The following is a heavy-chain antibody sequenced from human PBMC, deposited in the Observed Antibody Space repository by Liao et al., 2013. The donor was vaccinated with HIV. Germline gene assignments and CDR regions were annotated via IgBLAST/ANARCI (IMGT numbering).Heavy chain of an antibody. CDR2: IHYSGST. CDR1: GGSISSSSYY. Sequence: QLQVQESGPGLVKPSETLSLTCTVSGGSISSSSYYWGWIRQPPGKGLEWIGSIHYSGSTYYNPSLKSRVTISVDTSKNQFSLKLTSVTAADTAVYYCTRGGGRGYFDWLLYPFDYWGQGTLVTVSS. J-gene: IGHJ4*02. D-gene: IGHD3-9*01. V-gene: IGHV4-39*07. CDR3: TRGGGRGYFDWLLYPFDY.